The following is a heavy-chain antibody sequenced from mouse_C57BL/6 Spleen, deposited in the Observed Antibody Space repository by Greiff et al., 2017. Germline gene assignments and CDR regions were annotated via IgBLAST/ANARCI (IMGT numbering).Heavy chain of an antibody. CDR2: IDPSDSYT. J-gene: IGHJ2*01. Sequence: QVQLQQPGAELVMPGASVKLSCKASGYTFTSYWMHWVKQRPGQGLEWIGEIDPSDSYTNYNQKFKGKSTLTVDKSSSTAYMQLSSLTSEDSAVYYCARQGSTMITTPLFDYWGQGTTLTVSS. V-gene: IGHV1-69*01. CDR1: GYTFTSYW. CDR3: ARQGSTMITTPLFDY. D-gene: IGHD2-4*01.